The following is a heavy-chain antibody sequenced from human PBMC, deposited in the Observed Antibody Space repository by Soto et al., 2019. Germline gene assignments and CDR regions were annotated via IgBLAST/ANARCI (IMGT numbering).Heavy chain of an antibody. Sequence: VHLVESGGGVVQPGRSLRLSCAASGFTFSSYPMHWVRQAPGKGLEWVAAISYDGRNENYADSVKGRFTISRDNYMNTLYLEMNNLRTEDWAVYYCAKDSGGSFYDGVDYCGQGTLVTVSS. V-gene: IGHV3-30*18. CDR1: GFTFSSYP. CDR2: ISYDGRNE. D-gene: IGHD1-26*01. J-gene: IGHJ4*02. CDR3: AKDSGGSFYDGVDY.